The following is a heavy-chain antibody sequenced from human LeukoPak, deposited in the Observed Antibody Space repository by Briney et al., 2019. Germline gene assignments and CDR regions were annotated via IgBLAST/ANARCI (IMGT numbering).Heavy chain of an antibody. V-gene: IGHV3-30*18. CDR3: AKDGVGATTNYFDY. D-gene: IGHD1-26*01. CDR2: ISYDGSNK. J-gene: IGHJ4*02. CDR1: GFTFSSYG. Sequence: GGSLRLSCAASGFTFSSYGMHWVRQAPGKGLGWVAVISYDGSNKYYADSVKGRFTISRDNSKNTLYLQMNSLRAEDTAVYYCAKDGVGATTNYFDYWGQGTLVTVSS.